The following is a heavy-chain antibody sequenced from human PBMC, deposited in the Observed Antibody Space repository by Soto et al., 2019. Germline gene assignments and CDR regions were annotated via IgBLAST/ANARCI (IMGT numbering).Heavy chain of an antibody. CDR1: GGSISSYY. Sequence: SETLSLTCTVSGGSISSYYLSWIRQPPGKGLEWIGYIYYSGSTNYNPSLKSRVTISVDTSKNQFSLKLSSVTAADTAVYYCARLSAKYCSGGSCNMDVWGKGTTVTVSS. D-gene: IGHD2-15*01. V-gene: IGHV4-59*01. CDR3: ARLSAKYCSGGSCNMDV. CDR2: IYYSGST. J-gene: IGHJ6*03.